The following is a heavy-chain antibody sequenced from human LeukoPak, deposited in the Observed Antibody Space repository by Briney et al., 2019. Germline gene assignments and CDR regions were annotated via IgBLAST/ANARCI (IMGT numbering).Heavy chain of an antibody. CDR3: ASSISTWNY. Sequence: GGSLKISCKGSGYSFTNYWIAWVRQMPGKGLEWMGIIYPGDSDTRYSPSFQGQVTVSVDKSISTAYLQWNSLKASDSAMYYCASSISTWNYWGQGTLVTVSS. J-gene: IGHJ4*02. V-gene: IGHV5-51*01. D-gene: IGHD6-6*01. CDR2: IYPGDSDT. CDR1: GYSFTNYW.